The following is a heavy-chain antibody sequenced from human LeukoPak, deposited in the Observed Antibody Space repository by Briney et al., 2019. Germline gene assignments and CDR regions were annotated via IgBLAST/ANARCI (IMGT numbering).Heavy chain of an antibody. D-gene: IGHD2-8*01. CDR1: GGSIRSYY. CDR2: IFDSGDT. CDR3: ARRLSNGATLNYFDY. J-gene: IGHJ4*02. Sequence: SETLSLTCTVSGGSIRSYYWSWIRKTPGKGLEWIGNIFDSGDTSYNPSLQSRVTISLDTSKKQFSLKLRSVTAADTAVHYCARRLSNGATLNYFDYWGQGTLVTVSS. V-gene: IGHV4-59*08.